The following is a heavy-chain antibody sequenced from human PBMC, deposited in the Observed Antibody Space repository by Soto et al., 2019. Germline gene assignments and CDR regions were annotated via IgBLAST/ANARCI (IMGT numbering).Heavy chain of an antibody. Sequence: ASVKVSCKVSGYTLTELSMHWVRQAPGKGLEWMGGFDPEDGETIYAQKFQGRVTMTEDTSTDTAYMELSSLRSEDTAVYYCATMRGSLDWFDPWGQGTLVTVSS. CDR1: GYTLTELS. CDR2: FDPEDGET. CDR3: ATMRGSLDWFDP. V-gene: IGHV1-24*01. J-gene: IGHJ5*02. D-gene: IGHD1-26*01.